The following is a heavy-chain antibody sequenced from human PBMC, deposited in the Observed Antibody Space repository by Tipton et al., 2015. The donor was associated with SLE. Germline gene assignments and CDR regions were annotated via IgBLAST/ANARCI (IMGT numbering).Heavy chain of an antibody. V-gene: IGHV4-38-2*02. CDR2: ISYGGGT. CDR3: ARGMVTWRGAIVGVDV. D-gene: IGHD2-21*02. CDR1: GYSISSGYY. J-gene: IGHJ6*02. Sequence: LRLSCTVSGYSISSGYYWGWIRQPPGKGLEWIGYISYGGGTNYNPSLKSRVTISVDMAKNQFSLKLTSVTAADTAVYYCARGMVTWRGAIVGVDVWGQGTTVNVSS.